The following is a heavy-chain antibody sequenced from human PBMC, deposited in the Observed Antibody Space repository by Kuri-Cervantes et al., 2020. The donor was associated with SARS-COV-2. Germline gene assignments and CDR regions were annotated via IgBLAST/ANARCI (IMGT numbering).Heavy chain of an antibody. J-gene: IGHJ5*02. Sequence: GGSLRLSCAASGFTFSSYWMHWVRQAPGKGLEWVSSISSSSSYIYYADSVKGRFTISRDNAKNSLYLQMNSLRAEDTAVYYCARDERYCSGGSCYSEAGNWFDPWGQGTLVTVSS. D-gene: IGHD2-15*01. V-gene: IGHV3-21*01. CDR2: ISSSSSYI. CDR1: GFTFSSYW. CDR3: ARDERYCSGGSCYSEAGNWFDP.